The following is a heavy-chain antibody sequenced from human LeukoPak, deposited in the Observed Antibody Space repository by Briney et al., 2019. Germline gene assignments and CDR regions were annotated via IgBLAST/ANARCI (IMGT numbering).Heavy chain of an antibody. D-gene: IGHD2-15*01. V-gene: IGHV3-30-3*01. CDR3: ARGISLGYCSGGSCYRSLLNY. Sequence: GRSLRLSCAASGFTFSSYAMHWVRQAPGKGLEWVAVTSYDGSNKYYADSVKGRFTISRDNSKNTLYLQMNSLRAEDTAVYYCARGISLGYCSGGSCYRSLLNYWGQGTLVTVSS. J-gene: IGHJ4*02. CDR2: TSYDGSNK. CDR1: GFTFSSYA.